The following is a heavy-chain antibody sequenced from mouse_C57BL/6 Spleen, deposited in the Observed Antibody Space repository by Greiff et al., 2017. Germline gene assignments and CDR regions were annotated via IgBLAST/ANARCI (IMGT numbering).Heavy chain of an antibody. Sequence: VQLQQSVAELVRPGASVTLSCTASGFTITNTYMHWVKQRPVQGLEWIGRIDPATGNTKYAPKFQGKATLTADTSSNTAYLPLSSLTSDDTAIYYCARDYGSLYYAMGYWGQGTSVTVSS. CDR3: ARDYGSLYYAMGY. J-gene: IGHJ4*01. CDR1: GFTITNTY. V-gene: IGHV14-3*01. D-gene: IGHD2-1*01. CDR2: IDPATGNT.